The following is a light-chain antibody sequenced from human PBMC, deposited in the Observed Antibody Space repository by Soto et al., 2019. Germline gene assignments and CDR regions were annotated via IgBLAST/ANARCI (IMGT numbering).Light chain of an antibody. Sequence: NVLTQSPGTLSLSPGERATLSCRASQSVSSNYLAWYQQKPGQAPRLLIYGASSRASGIPDRFSGSGSGTDFTLTISRLEPEDFAVYYCQQYGSSITFGQGTRLEIK. V-gene: IGKV3-20*01. CDR1: QSVSSNY. CDR3: QQYGSSIT. J-gene: IGKJ5*01. CDR2: GAS.